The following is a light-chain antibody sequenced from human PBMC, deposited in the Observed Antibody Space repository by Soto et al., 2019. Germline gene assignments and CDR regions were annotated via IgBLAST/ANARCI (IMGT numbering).Light chain of an antibody. CDR1: NIGIRS. Sequence: SYELTQPPSVSVAPGQTARIPCGGDNIGIRSVRWYQQKPGQAPVVVVYDDNDRPSGIPERFSGSNSGNTATLTINRVEAGDEADYYCQVWDSSSDNNVFGTGTKVTVL. J-gene: IGLJ1*01. CDR2: DDN. V-gene: IGLV3-21*02. CDR3: QVWDSSSDNNV.